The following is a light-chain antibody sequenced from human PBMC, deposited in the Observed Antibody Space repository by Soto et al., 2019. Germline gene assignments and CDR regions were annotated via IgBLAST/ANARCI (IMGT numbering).Light chain of an antibody. V-gene: IGLV2-18*01. CDR2: EVT. CDR3: GLFASSSTYV. J-gene: IGLJ1*01. CDR1: SSDVGSYNR. Sequence: QSVLTQPPSVSGSPGQSVTISCTGTSSDVGSYNRVSWYQQPPGTAPKLMIYEVTNRPSGVPDRFSGSKSGNTASLTISGLQAADEADYYCGLFASSSTYVFGTGTKVTVL.